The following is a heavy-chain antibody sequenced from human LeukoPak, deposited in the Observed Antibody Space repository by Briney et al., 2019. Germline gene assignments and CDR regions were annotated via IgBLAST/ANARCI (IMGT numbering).Heavy chain of an antibody. D-gene: IGHD6-13*01. CDR1: GGTFSSYA. CDR3: ARGPKSIGGVGKAYFDD. V-gene: IGHV1-69*04. J-gene: IGHJ4*02. CDR2: IIPILGIA. Sequence: GASVKVSCKASGGTFSSYAISWVRQAPGQGLEWMGRIIPILGIANYAQKFQGRVTITADKSTSTAYMELSSLRSEDTAVYYCARGPKSIGGVGKAYFDDWGQGTLVTVSS.